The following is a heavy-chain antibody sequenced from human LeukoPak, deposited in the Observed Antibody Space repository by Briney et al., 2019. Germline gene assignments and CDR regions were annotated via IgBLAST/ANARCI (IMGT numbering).Heavy chain of an antibody. CDR1: GASFSGYY. CDR3: ARHYYYGSGSYHWFDP. V-gene: IGHV4-34*01. Sequence: SSETLSLTCAVYGASFSGYYWSWIRQPPGKGLEWIGEINHSRSTNYNPSLKSRVTISVDTSKNQFSLKLSSVTAADTAVFYCARHYYYGSGSYHWFDPWGQGTLVTVSS. J-gene: IGHJ5*02. D-gene: IGHD3-10*01. CDR2: INHSRST.